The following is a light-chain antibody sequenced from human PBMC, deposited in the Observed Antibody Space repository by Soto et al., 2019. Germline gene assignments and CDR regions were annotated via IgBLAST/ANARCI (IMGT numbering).Light chain of an antibody. CDR3: QQYNNRPPWT. CDR2: GTS. V-gene: IGKV3-15*01. Sequence: DIVITQSPATLSVSPGERATLSCRASQSVSSNLAWYQQKPGQAPRLLIYGTSTRATGIPARFSGSGSGREFTLTISSLQAEDSAVYYCQQYNNRPPWTFGQGTKVDIK. CDR1: QSVSSN. J-gene: IGKJ1*01.